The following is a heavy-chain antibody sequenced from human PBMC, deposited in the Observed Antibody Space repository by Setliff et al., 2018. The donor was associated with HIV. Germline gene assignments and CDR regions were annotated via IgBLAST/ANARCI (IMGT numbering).Heavy chain of an antibody. CDR3: ATKVYCTNGVCLDAFDI. CDR1: GYTFTGYF. J-gene: IGHJ3*02. V-gene: IGHV1-2*06. Sequence: ASVKVSCTASGYTFTGYFIHWVRQAPGQGLEWMARIIPNSAGTNYAQKFQGRVTMTRDTSISTAYMELSRLRSDDTAVYYCATKVYCTNGVCLDAFDIWGQGTMVTVSS. CDR2: IIPNSAGT. D-gene: IGHD2-8*01.